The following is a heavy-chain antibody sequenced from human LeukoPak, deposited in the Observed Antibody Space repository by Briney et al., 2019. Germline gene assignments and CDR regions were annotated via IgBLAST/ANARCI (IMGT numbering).Heavy chain of an antibody. V-gene: IGHV4-4*07. CDR2: IYTSGST. CDR1: GGSISSYY. Sequence: SETLSLTCTVSGGSISSYYWSWIRQPAGKGLEWIGRIYTSGSTNYNPSLKSRVTMSVDTSKNQFCLKLSSVTAADTAVYYCARGTVAGRHFDYWGQGTLVTVSS. D-gene: IGHD6-19*01. CDR3: ARGTVAGRHFDY. J-gene: IGHJ4*02.